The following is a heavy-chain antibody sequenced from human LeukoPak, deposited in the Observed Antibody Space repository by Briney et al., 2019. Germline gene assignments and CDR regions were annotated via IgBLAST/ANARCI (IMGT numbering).Heavy chain of an antibody. CDR3: ARGYCSSTTCPGDY. Sequence: PGGSLRLSCAASGFTFSSYGMHWVRQAPGKGLEWAAVISYDGSNTYYADSVKGRFTIARDNSKNTMYLQMNSLRVEDTAMYYCARGYCSSTTCPGDYWGPGTLVTVSS. J-gene: IGHJ4*02. CDR1: GFTFSSYG. V-gene: IGHV3-30*19. D-gene: IGHD2-2*01. CDR2: ISYDGSNT.